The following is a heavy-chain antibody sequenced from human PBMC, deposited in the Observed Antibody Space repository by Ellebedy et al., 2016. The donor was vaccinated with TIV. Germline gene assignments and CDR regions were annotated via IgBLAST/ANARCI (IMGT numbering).Heavy chain of an antibody. V-gene: IGHV1-3*01. D-gene: IGHD6-13*01. CDR1: GYTFTSFP. CDR3: ASKNSRGGPAAGLYYYYGMDV. CDR2: ISVANGNT. Sequence: AASVKVSCKASGYTFTSFPMHWVRQAPGQRLEWMGWISVANGNTKYSQKFQDRVTITADKSTSTAYMELSSLRSEDTAVYYCASKNSRGGPAAGLYYYYGMDVWGQGTTVTVSS. J-gene: IGHJ6*02.